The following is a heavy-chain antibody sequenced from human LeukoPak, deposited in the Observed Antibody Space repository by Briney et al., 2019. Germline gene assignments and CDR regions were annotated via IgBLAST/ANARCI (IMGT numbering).Heavy chain of an antibody. CDR3: AKRGGPRGNGEYDY. D-gene: IGHD3-10*01. CDR2: MNPNSGNT. Sequence: ASVKVSCKASGYTFTSYDINWVRQATGQGLEWMGWMNPNSGNTGYAQKFQGRVTMTRNTSISTAYMELSSLRSEDTAVSYCAKRGGPRGNGEYDYWGQGTLVTVSS. CDR1: GYTFTSYD. J-gene: IGHJ4*02. V-gene: IGHV1-8*01.